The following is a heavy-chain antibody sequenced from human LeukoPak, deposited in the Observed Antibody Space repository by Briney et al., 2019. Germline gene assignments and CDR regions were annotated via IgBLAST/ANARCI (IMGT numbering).Heavy chain of an antibody. J-gene: IGHJ5*02. D-gene: IGHD5-18*01. CDR3: ARDVDPSYDPTAWFDP. Sequence: ASVKVSCKASGYTFTSYYMHRVRQAPGQGLEWMGIINPSGGSTSYAQKFQGRVTMTRDTSTSTVYMELSSLRSEDTAVYYCARDVDPSYDPTAWFDPWGQGTLVTVSS. CDR1: GYTFTSYY. V-gene: IGHV1-46*01. CDR2: INPSGGST.